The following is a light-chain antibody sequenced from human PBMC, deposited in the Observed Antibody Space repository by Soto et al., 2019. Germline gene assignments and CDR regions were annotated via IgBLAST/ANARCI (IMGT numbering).Light chain of an antibody. CDR2: EVN. J-gene: IGLJ1*01. Sequence: QSALTQPASVSGSPGQSITISCTGTSSDVGGYNYVSWYQQHPGKTPKLMIFEVNNRPSGVSNRFSGSKSGNTASLTISGLQGEDEADYYCTSYTNSNTYVFGTGTKLTVL. CDR1: SSDVGGYNY. CDR3: TSYTNSNTYV. V-gene: IGLV2-14*01.